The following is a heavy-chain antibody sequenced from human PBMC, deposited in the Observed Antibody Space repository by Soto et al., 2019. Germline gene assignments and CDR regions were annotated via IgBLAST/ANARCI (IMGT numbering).Heavy chain of an antibody. CDR3: ARDLGGGNYGMDV. V-gene: IGHV1-46*01. J-gene: IGHJ6*02. CDR1: GYTFTSYY. D-gene: IGHD1-26*01. CDR2: INPSGGST. Sequence: ASVKVFCKASGYTFTSYYMHWVRQAPGQGLEWMGVINPSGGSTSYAQNFRGRVTMTRDTSTSTVYMELSSLRSEDAAVYYCARDLGGGNYGMDVWGQGTTVTVSS.